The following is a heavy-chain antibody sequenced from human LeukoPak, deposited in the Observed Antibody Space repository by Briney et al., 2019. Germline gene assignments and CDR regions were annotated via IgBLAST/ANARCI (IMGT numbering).Heavy chain of an antibody. CDR3: AKDMVWAHYYFDY. D-gene: IGHD2-8*01. CDR2: IKQDGSDK. V-gene: IGHV3-7*01. J-gene: IGHJ4*02. CDR1: GFTFTKYW. Sequence: GGSLRLSCAASGFTFTKYWMTWVGQAPGKGLEWVGNIKQDGSDKNYMDSVKGGFTISRDNTKNSVYLQMSSLRAEDTAVYYCAKDMVWAHYYFDYWGQGTVVTFSS.